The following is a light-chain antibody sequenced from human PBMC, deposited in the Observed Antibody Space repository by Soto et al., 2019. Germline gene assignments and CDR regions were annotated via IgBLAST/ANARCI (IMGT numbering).Light chain of an antibody. Sequence: IVMTQSPATLSVSPGERATLSCRASQSVNINLAWYQQKPGQAPRLLIYGTSTRATGVPARFSGSGSGTEFTLTISSLQPDDFGTYYCQQYNILWTFGQGTKVDIK. CDR3: QQYNILWT. CDR1: QSVNIN. V-gene: IGKV3-15*01. J-gene: IGKJ1*01. CDR2: GTS.